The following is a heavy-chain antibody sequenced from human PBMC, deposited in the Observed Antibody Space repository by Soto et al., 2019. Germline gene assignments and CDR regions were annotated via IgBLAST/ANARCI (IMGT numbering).Heavy chain of an antibody. CDR2: IIPMFGTA. J-gene: IGHJ4*02. D-gene: IGHD5-18*01. Sequence: QVQLVQSGAEVKKPESSVKVSCKAPGGTFSTYAISWVRQAPGQGLEWMGGIIPMFGTANYAQRFQDRVTXTXYESTTTVYTELGSLRSEDTAVYFCASGIQLWLRRINNGYSGWGQGTLVTVSS. CDR1: GGTFSTYA. CDR3: ASGIQLWLRRINNGYSG. V-gene: IGHV1-69*05.